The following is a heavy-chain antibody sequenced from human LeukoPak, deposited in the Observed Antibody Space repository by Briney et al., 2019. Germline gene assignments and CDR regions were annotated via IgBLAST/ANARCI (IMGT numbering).Heavy chain of an antibody. D-gene: IGHD3-3*01. J-gene: IGHJ4*02. CDR2: INHSGST. CDR1: GGSFSGYY. CDR3: ARGHYDFWSGYHRFSY. V-gene: IGHV4-34*01. Sequence: SETLSLTCAVYGGSFSGYYWSWIRQPPGKGLEWIGEINHSGSTNYNPSLKSRVTISVDTSKNQFSLKLSSVTAADTAVYYCARGHYDFWSGYHRFSYWGQGTLVTVSS.